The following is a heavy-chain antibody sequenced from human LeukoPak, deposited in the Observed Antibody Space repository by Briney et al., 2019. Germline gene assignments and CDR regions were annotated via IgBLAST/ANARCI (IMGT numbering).Heavy chain of an antibody. CDR3: AKGGATYQHAEIDY. V-gene: IGHV3-23*01. Sequence: PGGSLRLSCAASGFTFSSYSMNWVRQAPGKGLEWVSAISGSGGSTYYADSVKGRFTISRDNSKNTLYLQMNSLRAEDTAVYYCAKGGATYQHAEIDYWGQGTLVTVSS. CDR1: GFTFSSYS. J-gene: IGHJ4*02. D-gene: IGHD1-26*01. CDR2: ISGSGGST.